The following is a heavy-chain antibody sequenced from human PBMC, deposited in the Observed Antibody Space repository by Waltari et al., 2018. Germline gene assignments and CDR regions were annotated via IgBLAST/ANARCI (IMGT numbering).Heavy chain of an antibody. J-gene: IGHJ6*03. V-gene: IGHV1-69*04. CDR1: GGTFSSYA. Sequence: QVQLVQSGAEVKKPGSSVKVSCTASGGTFSSYAISWVRQAPGQGLEWMGGIIPILGIANYAQKFQGRVTITADESTSTAYMELSSLRSEDTAVYYCARGANWNYRGLRYYYYYYMDVWGKGTTVTVSS. CDR2: IIPILGIA. CDR3: ARGANWNYRGLRYYYYYYMDV. D-gene: IGHD1-7*01.